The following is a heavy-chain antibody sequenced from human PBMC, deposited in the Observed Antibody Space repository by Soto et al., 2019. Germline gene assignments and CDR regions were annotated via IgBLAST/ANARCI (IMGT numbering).Heavy chain of an antibody. J-gene: IGHJ4*02. D-gene: IGHD3-3*01. V-gene: IGHV1-69*13. Sequence: SVKVSCKASGGTFSSYAISWVRQAPGQGLEWMGGIIPIFGTANYAQKFQGRVTITADESTSTAYMELSSLRSEDAAVYYCARSTIFGVVITPTFDYWGQGTLVTFSS. CDR3: ARSTIFGVVITPTFDY. CDR2: IIPIFGTA. CDR1: GGTFSSYA.